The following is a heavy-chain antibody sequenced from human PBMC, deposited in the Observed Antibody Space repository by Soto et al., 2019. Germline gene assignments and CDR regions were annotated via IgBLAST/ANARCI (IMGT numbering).Heavy chain of an antibody. V-gene: IGHV4-59*01. D-gene: IGHD4-17*01. CDR2: VYFRGTT. J-gene: IGHJ4*02. Sequence: PSETLSLTCTVSGGSISSYYWSWIRQPPGKGLEWIGYVYFRGTTNYNPSLKSRVTMSADTSKNQFSLKLNSVTAADTAVYYCVRLMVTTVTTVFDYWGQGTLVTVSS. CDR1: GGSISSYY. CDR3: VRLMVTTVTTVFDY.